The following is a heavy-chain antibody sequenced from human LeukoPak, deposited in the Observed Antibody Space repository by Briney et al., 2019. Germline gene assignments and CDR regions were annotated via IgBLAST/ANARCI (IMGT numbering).Heavy chain of an antibody. J-gene: IGHJ4*02. CDR3: ARGRSYSYFDY. Sequence: RGSLRLSCAASGFTFSSYGMNWVRQAPGKGLEWVSVIYSGGSTYYADSVMGRFTISRDNSKNTLYLQMNSLRVEDTAVYYCARGRSYSYFDYWGQGILVTVSS. D-gene: IGHD1-26*01. V-gene: IGHV3-53*01. CDR2: IYSGGST. CDR1: GFTFSSYG.